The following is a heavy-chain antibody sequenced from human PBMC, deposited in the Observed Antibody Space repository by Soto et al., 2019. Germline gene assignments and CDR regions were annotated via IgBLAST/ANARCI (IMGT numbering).Heavy chain of an antibody. J-gene: IGHJ4*02. Sequence: SETLSLTCTVSGGSISSYYWSWIRQPPGKGLEWIGYIYYSGSTNYNPSLKSRVTISVDTSKNQFSLKLSSVTAADTAVYYCARSEYTYGDYYFDYWGQGTLVTVSS. CDR3: ARSEYTYGDYYFDY. CDR2: IYYSGST. D-gene: IGHD4-17*01. CDR1: GGSISSYY. V-gene: IGHV4-59*01.